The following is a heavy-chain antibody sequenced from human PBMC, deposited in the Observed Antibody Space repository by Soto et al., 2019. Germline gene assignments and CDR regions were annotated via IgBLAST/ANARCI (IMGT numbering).Heavy chain of an antibody. J-gene: IGHJ4*02. V-gene: IGHV4-34*01. CDR1: GGSFSGYY. CDR3: ARGKRYTMVRGVIITSDY. CDR2: INHSGST. D-gene: IGHD3-10*01. Sequence: SETLSLTCAVYGGSFSGYYWSWIRQPPGKGLEWIGEINHSGSTNYNPSLKSRVTISVDTSKNQFSLKLSSVTAADTAVYYCARGKRYTMVRGVIITSDYWGQGTLVTVSS.